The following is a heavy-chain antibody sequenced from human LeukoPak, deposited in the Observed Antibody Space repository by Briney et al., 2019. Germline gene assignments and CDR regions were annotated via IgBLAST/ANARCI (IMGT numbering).Heavy chain of an antibody. J-gene: IGHJ4*02. V-gene: IGHV1-2*02. CDR2: INPNTGGT. D-gene: IGHD3-10*01. CDR1: GYTFNHYY. Sequence: AASVKVSCRASGYTFNHYYIHWVRQAPGQGLEWMGWINPNTGGTNYAQKFRGRVTMTRDTSLRTVYMELSRLRSDDKAVYSCARDRITVVRGFIEYWGQGTLVTVSS. CDR3: ARDRITVVRGFIEY.